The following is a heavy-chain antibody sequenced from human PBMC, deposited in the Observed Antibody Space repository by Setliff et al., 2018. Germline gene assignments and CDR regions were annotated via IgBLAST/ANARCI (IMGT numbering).Heavy chain of an antibody. CDR3: ARGHCSSGECPNYFDP. D-gene: IGHD2-15*01. CDR1: DDSFTSSRYY. V-gene: IGHV4-31*03. J-gene: IGHJ5*02. Sequence: SETLSLTCTVSDDSFTSSRYYWSWIRQLPGKGLEWIAYIYYSGNTYYNPSLKSRVTISVDTSKNQFSLKINSVTAADTAVYYCARGHCSSGECPNYFDPWGQGTQVTVSS. CDR2: IYYSGNT.